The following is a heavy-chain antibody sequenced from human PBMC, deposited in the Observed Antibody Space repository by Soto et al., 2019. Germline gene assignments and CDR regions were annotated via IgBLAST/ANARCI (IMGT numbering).Heavy chain of an antibody. D-gene: IGHD1-26*01. Sequence: SETLSLTCAVSGGSISSGGYSWSWIRQPPGKGLEWIGCIYHSGSTYYNPSLKSRVTISVDTSKNQFSLELSSVTAADTAVYYCAKPSGSYLYYFDYWGQGTLVTVSS. CDR1: GGSISSGGYS. J-gene: IGHJ4*02. CDR3: AKPSGSYLYYFDY. CDR2: IYHSGST. V-gene: IGHV4-30-2*03.